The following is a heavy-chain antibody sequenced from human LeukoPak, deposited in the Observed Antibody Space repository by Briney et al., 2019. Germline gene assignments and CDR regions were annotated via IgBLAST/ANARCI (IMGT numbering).Heavy chain of an antibody. D-gene: IGHD1-26*01. V-gene: IGHV1-2*04. Sequence: ASVKVSCKASGYTFTGYHIHWVRQAPGQGLEWMGWINPKSGGTNYAQKFEGWVTMTRDTSMSTVYMELSRLKSDDTAVYYCARDCGWEVVLYASEIWGQGTMVTVSS. J-gene: IGHJ3*02. CDR3: ARDCGWEVVLYASEI. CDR1: GYTFTGYH. CDR2: INPKSGGT.